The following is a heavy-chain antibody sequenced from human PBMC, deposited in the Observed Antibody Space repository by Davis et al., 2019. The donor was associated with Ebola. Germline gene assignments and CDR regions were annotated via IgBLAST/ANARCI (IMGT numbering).Heavy chain of an antibody. CDR2: INHSGST. Sequence: ESLKISCAASGFTFSDYYMSWIRQAPGKGLEWIGEINHSGSTNYNPSLKSRVSVSVDRSKNQFSLKLTSVTAADTAVYYCARTTRGSGWFLDYWGQGTLVTVSS. D-gene: IGHD6-19*01. V-gene: IGHV4-34*01. CDR3: ARTTRGSGWFLDY. J-gene: IGHJ4*02. CDR1: GFTFSDYY.